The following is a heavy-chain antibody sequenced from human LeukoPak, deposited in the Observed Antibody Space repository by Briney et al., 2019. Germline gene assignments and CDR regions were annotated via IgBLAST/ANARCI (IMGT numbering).Heavy chain of an antibody. Sequence: ASVKVSCKASGYTFTSYAMHWVRQAPGQRLEWMGWINAGNGNTKYSQKFQGRVTITRDTSASTAYMELSSLRSEDTAVYYCARERAEGFGELFLYYFDYWGQGTLVTVSS. CDR2: INAGNGNT. CDR3: ARERAEGFGELFLYYFDY. J-gene: IGHJ4*02. V-gene: IGHV1-3*01. D-gene: IGHD3-10*01. CDR1: GYTFTSYA.